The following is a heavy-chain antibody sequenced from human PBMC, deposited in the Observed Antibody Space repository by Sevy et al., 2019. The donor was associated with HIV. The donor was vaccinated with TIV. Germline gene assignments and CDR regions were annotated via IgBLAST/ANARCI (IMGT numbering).Heavy chain of an antibody. CDR3: ARARVGIKRWFDP. Sequence: SETLSLICTVSGGSISSYYWSWIRQPPGKGLEWIGYIYYSGSTNYNPSLKSRVTISVDTSKNQFSLKLSSVTAADTAVYYCARARVGIKRWFDPWGQGTLVTVSS. J-gene: IGHJ5*02. D-gene: IGHD2-21*01. V-gene: IGHV4-59*08. CDR2: IYYSGST. CDR1: GGSISSYY.